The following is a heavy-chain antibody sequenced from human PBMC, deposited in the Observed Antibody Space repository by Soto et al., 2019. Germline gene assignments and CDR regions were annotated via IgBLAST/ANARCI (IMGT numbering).Heavy chain of an antibody. V-gene: IGHV3-23*01. J-gene: IGHJ4*02. CDR2: ISGNGGDYT. CDR1: GFTFSTYA. CDR3: VRLCRYCSTTTPS. Sequence: EVQLLESGGGLVQPGGSLRLSCAASGFTFSTYAMSWVRQAPRKALEWVSAISGNGGDYTYYADSVKGRFTISRDNSKNPLYLQMNSLRAEDTAVYYCVRLCRYCSTTTPSWGQGTLVTVSS. D-gene: IGHD2-2*01.